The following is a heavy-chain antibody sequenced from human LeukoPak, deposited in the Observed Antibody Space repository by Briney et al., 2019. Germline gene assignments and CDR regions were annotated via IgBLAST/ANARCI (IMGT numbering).Heavy chain of an antibody. V-gene: IGHV3-11*05. J-gene: IGHJ6*02. CDR3: ARDRYYDSSGPLNKSENFYYYYGMDV. CDR2: INPTSGYT. CDR1: GFTFSDYY. Sequence: GGSLRLSCAASGFTFSDYYMSWIRQAPGKGLEWLSYINPTSGYTPYADSVRGRFTISRDNAKNSLYLQMNSLRAEDTAVYYCARDRYYDSSGPLNKSENFYYYYGMDVWGQGTTVTVSS. D-gene: IGHD3-22*01.